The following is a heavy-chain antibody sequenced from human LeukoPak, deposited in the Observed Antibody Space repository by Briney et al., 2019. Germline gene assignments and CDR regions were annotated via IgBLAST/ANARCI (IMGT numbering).Heavy chain of an antibody. J-gene: IGHJ4*02. CDR1: GFTFSSYG. D-gene: IGHD6-19*01. CDR2: ISYDGSNK. CDR3: AREGYTSGWYRL. Sequence: GRSLRLSCAASGFTFSSYGMHWVRQAPGKGLEWVAVISYDGSNKYYADSVKGRFTISRDNSKNTLYLQMNSLRAEDTAVYYCAREGYTSGWYRLWGQGTLVTVSS. V-gene: IGHV3-30*03.